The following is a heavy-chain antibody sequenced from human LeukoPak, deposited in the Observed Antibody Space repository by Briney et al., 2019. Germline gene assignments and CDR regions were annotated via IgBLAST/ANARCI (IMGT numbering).Heavy chain of an antibody. V-gene: IGHV4-31*03. CDR3: AREADRHGYFDL. CDR2: IYYSGST. Sequence: TSETLSLTCTVSGGSISSGGYYWSRIRQHPGKGLEWIGYIYYSGSTYYNPSLKSRVTISVDTSKNQFSLKLSSVTAADTAVYYCAREADRHGYFDLWGRGTLVTVSS. CDR1: GGSISSGGYY. J-gene: IGHJ2*01.